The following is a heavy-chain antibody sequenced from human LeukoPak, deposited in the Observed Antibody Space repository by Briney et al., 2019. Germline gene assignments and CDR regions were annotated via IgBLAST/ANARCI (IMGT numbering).Heavy chain of an antibody. Sequence: SETLSLTCAVYGGSFSGYYWSWIRQPPGKGLEWIGEINHSGSTNYNPSLKSRVTISVDTSKNQFSLKLSSVTAADTAVYYCVRGVSNSSSWYRYYFDYWGQGTLVTVSS. V-gene: IGHV4-34*01. CDR2: INHSGST. CDR1: GGSFSGYY. D-gene: IGHD6-13*01. CDR3: VRGVSNSSSWYRYYFDY. J-gene: IGHJ4*02.